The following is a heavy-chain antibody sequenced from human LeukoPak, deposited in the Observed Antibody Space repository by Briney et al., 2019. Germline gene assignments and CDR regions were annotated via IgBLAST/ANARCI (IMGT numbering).Heavy chain of an antibody. V-gene: IGHV3-21*01. D-gene: IGHD3-10*01. Sequence: GGSLRLSCAASGFAFTRHAMHWVRQAPGKGLEWVSSISSSSSYIYYADSVKGRFTISRDNAKNSLYLQMNSLRAEDTAVYYCARDSGSRAFDIWGQGTMVTVSS. J-gene: IGHJ3*02. CDR2: ISSSSSYI. CDR1: GFAFTRHA. CDR3: ARDSGSRAFDI.